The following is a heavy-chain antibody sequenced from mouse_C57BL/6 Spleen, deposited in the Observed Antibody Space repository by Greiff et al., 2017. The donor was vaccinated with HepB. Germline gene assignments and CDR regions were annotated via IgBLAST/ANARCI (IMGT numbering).Heavy chain of an antibody. Sequence: EVKLMESGGGLVKPGGSLKLSCAASGFTFSDYGMHWVRQAPEKGLEWVAYISSGSSTIYYADTVKGRFTISRDNAKNTLFLQMTSLRSEDTAMYYCARPLSTMVTSWFAYWGQGTLVTVSA. V-gene: IGHV5-17*01. CDR3: ARPLSTMVTSWFAY. CDR2: ISSGSSTI. J-gene: IGHJ3*01. CDR1: GFTFSDYG. D-gene: IGHD2-1*01.